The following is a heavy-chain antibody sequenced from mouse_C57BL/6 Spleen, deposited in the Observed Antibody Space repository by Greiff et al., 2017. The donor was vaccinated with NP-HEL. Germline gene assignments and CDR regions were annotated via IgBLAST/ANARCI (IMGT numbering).Heavy chain of an antibody. CDR1: GYTFTSYW. J-gene: IGHJ4*01. Sequence: QVQLQQPGTELVKPGASVKLSCKASGYTFTSYWMHWVKQRPGQGLEWIGNINPSNGGTNYNEKFKSKATLTADKSSSTAYMQLSSLTSEDSEVYYCAKGDGSYPYYAMDYWGQGTSVTVSS. CDR2: INPSNGGT. D-gene: IGHD1-1*02. CDR3: AKGDGSYPYYAMDY. V-gene: IGHV1-53*01.